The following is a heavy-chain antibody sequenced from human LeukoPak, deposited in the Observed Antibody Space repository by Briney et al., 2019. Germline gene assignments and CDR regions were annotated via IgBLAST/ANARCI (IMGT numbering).Heavy chain of an antibody. Sequence: TGGSLRLSCAASGFTFSSYWMSWVRQAPGKGLEWVANIKQDGSEKYYVDSVKGRFTISRDNAKNSLYLQMNSLRAEDTAVYYCARLDTELNHYYYYYYMDVWGKGTTVTVSS. CDR2: IKQDGSEK. D-gene: IGHD5-18*01. CDR3: ARLDTELNHYYYYYYMDV. CDR1: GFTFSSYW. J-gene: IGHJ6*03. V-gene: IGHV3-7*01.